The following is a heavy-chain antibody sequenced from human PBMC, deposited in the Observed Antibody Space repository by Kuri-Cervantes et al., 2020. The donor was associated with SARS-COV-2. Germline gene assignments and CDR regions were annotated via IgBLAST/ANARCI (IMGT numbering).Heavy chain of an antibody. Sequence: GGSLRLSCKASGGTFSSYAVTWVRQAPGQGLEWMGGIIPIFGTANYAQKFQGRVTITTDESTSTAYMELSSLRSEDTAVYYCARSSEGPYYYYMDVWGKGTTVTVSS. V-gene: IGHV1-69*05. J-gene: IGHJ6*03. CDR3: ARSSEGPYYYYMDV. CDR1: GGTFSSYA. CDR2: IIPIFGTA. D-gene: IGHD3-10*01.